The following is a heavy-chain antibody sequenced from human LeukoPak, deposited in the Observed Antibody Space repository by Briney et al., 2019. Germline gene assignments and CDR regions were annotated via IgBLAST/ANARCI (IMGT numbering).Heavy chain of an antibody. CDR2: ISWDSENI. CDR3: AREFDI. V-gene: IGHV3-9*01. J-gene: IGHJ3*02. Sequence: GGSLRLSCVASGFTFDDFAMHWVRQAPGKGLEWVSYISWDSENIGYADSVKGRFTISRDNAKNSLYLQMNSLRVEDTALYYCAREFDIWGQGTMVTVSS. CDR1: GFTFDDFA.